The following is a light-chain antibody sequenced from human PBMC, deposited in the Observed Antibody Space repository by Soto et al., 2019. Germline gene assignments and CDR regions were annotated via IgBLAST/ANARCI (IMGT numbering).Light chain of an antibody. Sequence: QSVLTQPASVSGSPRQSITISCTGASSDVGGYTYVSWYQQHPGKAPKLIIYEVNNRPSGVSHRFSGSKSGNTASLTISGLQAEDEADYYCSSYTSSSTLYVFGTGTKVPS. V-gene: IGLV2-14*01. CDR3: SSYTSSSTLYV. J-gene: IGLJ1*01. CDR2: EVN. CDR1: SSDVGGYTY.